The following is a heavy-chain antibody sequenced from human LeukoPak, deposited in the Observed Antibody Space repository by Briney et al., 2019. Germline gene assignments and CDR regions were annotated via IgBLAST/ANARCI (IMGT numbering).Heavy chain of an antibody. CDR3: ARRDSSGWYVFDY. Sequence: ASVKVSCKASGYTFTSYAMHWVRQAPGQRLEXXGWINAGNGNTKYSQKFQGRVTITRDTSASTAYMELSSLRSEDTAVYYCARRDSSGWYVFDYWGQGTLVTVSS. CDR1: GYTFTSYA. CDR2: INAGNGNT. J-gene: IGHJ4*02. D-gene: IGHD6-19*01. V-gene: IGHV1-3*01.